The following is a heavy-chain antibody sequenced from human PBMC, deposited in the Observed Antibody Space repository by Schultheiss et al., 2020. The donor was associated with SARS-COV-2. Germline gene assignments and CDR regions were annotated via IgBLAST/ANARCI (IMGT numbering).Heavy chain of an antibody. CDR3: ARDVRYCSSTSCLLNYMDV. V-gene: IGHV3-30*07. D-gene: IGHD2-2*01. J-gene: IGHJ6*03. CDR1: GFTFSSYA. Sequence: GGSLRLSCAASGFTFSSYAMHWVRQAPGKGLEWVAVISYDGSNKYYADSVKGRFTISRDNSKNTLYLQMNSLRAEDTAVYYCARDVRYCSSTSCLLNYMDVWGKGTTVTVSS. CDR2: ISYDGSNK.